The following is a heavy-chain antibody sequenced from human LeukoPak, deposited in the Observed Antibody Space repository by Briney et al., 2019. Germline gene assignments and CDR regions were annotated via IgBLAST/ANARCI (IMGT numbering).Heavy chain of an antibody. D-gene: IGHD6-25*01. V-gene: IGHV4-34*01. CDR3: ARVARPCHKNFDY. CDR1: GGSFSGYY. Sequence: SETLSLTCAVYGGSFSGYYWSWIRQPPGKGLEWIGEINHSGSTNYNPSLKSRVTISVDTSKHQFSLKLSSVTAADTAVYYCARVARPCHKNFDYWGQGTLVTVSS. CDR2: INHSGST. J-gene: IGHJ4*02.